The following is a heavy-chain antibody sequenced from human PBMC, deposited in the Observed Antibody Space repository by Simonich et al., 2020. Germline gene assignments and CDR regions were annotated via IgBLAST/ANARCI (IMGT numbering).Heavy chain of an antibody. CDR1: GFTFSSYS. V-gene: IGHV3-21*01. CDR2: ISSSSSYK. CDR3: AREIEAGNAFDI. J-gene: IGHJ3*02. Sequence: EVQLVESGGGLVKPGGSLRLSCAASGFTFSSYSMNWVRQAPGKGLEWVPSISSSSSYKYYADSVKGRFTISRDNAKNSLYLQMNSLRAEDTAVYYCAREIEAGNAFDIWGQGTMVTVSS.